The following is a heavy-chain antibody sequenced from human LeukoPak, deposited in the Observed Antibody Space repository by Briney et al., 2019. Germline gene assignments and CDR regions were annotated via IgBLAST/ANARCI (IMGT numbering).Heavy chain of an antibody. Sequence: GGSLRLSCAASGFTFSSYGMYWVRQAPGKGLEWVAFIRYDGSNKYYADSVKGRFTVSRDNSKNTLYLQMKSLRAEDTAVYYCAKGGGYEAQYYYYYLDVWGKGTTVTVSS. V-gene: IGHV3-30*02. CDR1: GFTFSSYG. CDR2: IRYDGSNK. CDR3: AKGGGYEAQYYYYYLDV. D-gene: IGHD5-12*01. J-gene: IGHJ6*03.